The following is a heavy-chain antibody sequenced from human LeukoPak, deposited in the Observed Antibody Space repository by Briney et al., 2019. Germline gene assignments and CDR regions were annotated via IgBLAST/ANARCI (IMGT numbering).Heavy chain of an antibody. Sequence: SGGSLRLSCAASGFTFSNFGMHWVRQAPGKGLEWVAFIRYDGSNKYYADSVKGRFTISRDNSKNMLYLQMNSLRVEDTAVYYCAKYAPVTMIVSFGWGQGTLVTVSS. CDR1: GFTFSNFG. J-gene: IGHJ4*02. V-gene: IGHV3-30*02. CDR2: IRYDGSNK. D-gene: IGHD3-22*01. CDR3: AKYAPVTMIVSFG.